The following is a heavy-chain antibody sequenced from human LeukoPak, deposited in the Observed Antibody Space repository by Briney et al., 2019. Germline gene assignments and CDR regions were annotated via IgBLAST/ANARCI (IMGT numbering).Heavy chain of an antibody. V-gene: IGHV3-48*04. J-gene: IGHJ1*01. CDR3: ARAPSEIGGYYPEYFRH. CDR1: GFTFSYYS. Sequence: PGGSLRLSCAAPGFTFSYYSMIWVRQAPGKGLEWVSVIGTSSSPTYYADSVKGRFTISRDNAKNTVSLQMNSLRAEDTGVYYCARAPSEIGGYYPEYFRHWGQGTLVTVSS. D-gene: IGHD3-22*01. CDR2: IGTSSSPT.